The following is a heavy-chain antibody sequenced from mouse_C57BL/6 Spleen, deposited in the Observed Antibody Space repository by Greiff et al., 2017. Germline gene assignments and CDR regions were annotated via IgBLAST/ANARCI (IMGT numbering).Heavy chain of an antibody. V-gene: IGHV5-17*01. CDR1: GFTFSDYG. J-gene: IGHJ4*01. CDR3: ESPLNYYGSNDYYALDY. D-gene: IGHD1-1*01. Sequence: EVQLVESGGGLVKPGGSLKLSCAASGFTFSDYGMHWVRQAPEKGLEWVAYISRGSSTIYYADTVKGRFTISKDNAKNTLYLQMTSLTSEDTAMYYCESPLNYYGSNDYYALDYWGQGTSVTVSS. CDR2: ISRGSSTI.